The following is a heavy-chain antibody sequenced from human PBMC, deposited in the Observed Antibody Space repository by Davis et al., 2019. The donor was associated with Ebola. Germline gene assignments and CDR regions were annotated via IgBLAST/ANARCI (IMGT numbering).Heavy chain of an antibody. CDR2: INPSGDRS. CDR3: ARDGPSYYGVDV. CDR1: GYTFTDYY. Sequence: ASVKVSCKASGYTFTDYYVHWVRQAPGQGLEWMGVINPSGDRSNYAQKFQARVTVTSDTSTSTVYMNLRGLRSEDTAVYYCARDGPSYYGVDVWGQGTTVTVSS. J-gene: IGHJ6*02. V-gene: IGHV1-46*01.